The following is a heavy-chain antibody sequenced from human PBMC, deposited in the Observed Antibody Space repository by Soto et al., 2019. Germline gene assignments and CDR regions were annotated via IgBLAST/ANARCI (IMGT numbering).Heavy chain of an antibody. Sequence: GGSLRLSCAASGFTFSDHYMDWVRQAPGKGLEWVGRTRNKANSYTTEYAAFVKGRFTISREDSKNSLYLQMNSLKTEDTAVYYCARFEDYYSEPSWGQGTLVTVSS. CDR2: TRNKANSYTT. CDR1: GFTFSDHY. V-gene: IGHV3-72*01. J-gene: IGHJ4*02. CDR3: ARFEDYYSEPS. D-gene: IGHD3-22*01.